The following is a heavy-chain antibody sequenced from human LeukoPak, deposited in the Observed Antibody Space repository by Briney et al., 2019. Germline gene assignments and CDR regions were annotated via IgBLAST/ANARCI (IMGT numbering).Heavy chain of an antibody. CDR1: GFTFSSYA. D-gene: IGHD3-10*01. CDR3: AKDKGSGSYGFYYYGMDV. CDR2: ISGSGGNT. J-gene: IGHJ6*02. Sequence: GGSLRLSCAASGFTFSSYAMNWVRQAPGKGLEWVSIISGSGGNTYYADSVKGRFTISRDNSKNTLYLQMNSLRAEDTAVYYCAKDKGSGSYGFYYYGMDVRGQGTTVTVSS. V-gene: IGHV3-23*01.